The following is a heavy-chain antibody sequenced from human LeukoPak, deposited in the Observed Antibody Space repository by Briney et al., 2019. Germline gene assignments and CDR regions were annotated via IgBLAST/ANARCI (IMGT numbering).Heavy chain of an antibody. J-gene: IGHJ5*02. CDR1: GGSFCGYY. CDR2: INHSGST. CDR3: ARGRRYCSSTSCYRWFDP. V-gene: IGHV4-34*01. D-gene: IGHD2-2*02. Sequence: SETLSLTCAVYGGSFCGYYWSWIRQPPGKGLEWIGEINHSGSTNYNPSLKSRVTISVDTSKNQFSLKLSSVTAADTAAYYCARGRRYCSSTSCYRWFDPWGQGTLVTVSS.